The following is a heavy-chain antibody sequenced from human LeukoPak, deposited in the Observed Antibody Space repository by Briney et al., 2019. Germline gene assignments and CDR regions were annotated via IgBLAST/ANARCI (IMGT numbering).Heavy chain of an antibody. J-gene: IGHJ4*02. Sequence: GALRLSCAASGFTFSSYAMHWVRQAPGKGLEWVAVISYDGSNKYYADSVKGRFTISRDNSKNTLYLQINSLRAEDTAVYYCAKDPRFGRSTIDYWGQGTLVTVSS. CDR2: ISYDGSNK. V-gene: IGHV3-30-3*01. CDR3: AKDPRFGRSTIDY. CDR1: GFTFSSYA. D-gene: IGHD3-10*01.